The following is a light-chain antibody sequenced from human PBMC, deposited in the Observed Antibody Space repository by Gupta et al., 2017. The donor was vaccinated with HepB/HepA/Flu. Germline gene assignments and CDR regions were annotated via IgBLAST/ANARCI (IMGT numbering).Light chain of an antibody. CDR1: QSVNNH. CDR2: DAS. CDR3: HQRSKWPRS. Sequence: EIVLTQSPATLSLSPGEGATLSCRASQSVNNHLPWYQQKPGQAPRLLIYDASNRATDIPARFSGSGSGTDFTLTISSLAPEDFAVYFCHQRSKWPRSFDQGTKLEIK. J-gene: IGKJ2*04. V-gene: IGKV3-11*01.